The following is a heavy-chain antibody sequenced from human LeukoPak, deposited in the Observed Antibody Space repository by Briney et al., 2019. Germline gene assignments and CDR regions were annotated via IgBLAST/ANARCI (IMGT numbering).Heavy chain of an antibody. CDR1: GYTFTSYG. CDR2: ISAYNGNT. D-gene: IGHD5-12*01. Sequence: ASVKVSCKASGYTFTSYGISWVRQAPGQGLEWMGWISAYNGNTNYAQKLQGRVTMTTDTSTSTAYMELRSLRSDDTAVYYCARDWFLGGYHRNRNFDYWGQGTLVTVSS. V-gene: IGHV1-18*01. CDR3: ARDWFLGGYHRNRNFDY. J-gene: IGHJ4*02.